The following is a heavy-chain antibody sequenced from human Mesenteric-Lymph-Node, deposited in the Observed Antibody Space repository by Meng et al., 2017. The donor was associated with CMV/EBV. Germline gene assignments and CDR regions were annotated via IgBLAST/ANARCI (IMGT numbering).Heavy chain of an antibody. J-gene: IGHJ1*01. V-gene: IGHV3-30*04. CDR3: ARDLRVTIFGVGSLAEYFQH. CDR2: VSYDGSHE. CDR1: GFTFTYYT. Sequence: GGSLRLSCVASGFTFTYYTMHWVRQAPGKGLEWVAIVSYDGSHEFYADSVKGRFTISRDNSKNTLYLQMNSLRAEDTAVYYCARDLRVTIFGVGSLAEYFQHWGQGTLVTVSS. D-gene: IGHD3-3*01.